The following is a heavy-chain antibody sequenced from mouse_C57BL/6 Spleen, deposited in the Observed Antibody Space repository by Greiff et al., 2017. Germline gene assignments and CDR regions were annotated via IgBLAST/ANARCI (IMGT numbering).Heavy chain of an antibody. CDR2: ISDDGSN. J-gene: IGHJ2*01. CDR1: GYSFTSGYY. V-gene: IGHV3-6*01. CDR3: ARGDWDEGYFDY. Sequence: EVKLMESGPGLVKPSQSLSLSCSVSGYSFTSGYYWNWIRQFPRNILEWRDNISDDGSNNYNASLKNRISLTRDTSNNQFFLQLNSVTSEDTATYYCARGDWDEGYFDYWGQGTTLTVSS. D-gene: IGHD4-1*01.